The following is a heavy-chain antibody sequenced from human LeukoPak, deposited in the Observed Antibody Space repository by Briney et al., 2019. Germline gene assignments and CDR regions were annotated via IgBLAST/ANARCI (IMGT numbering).Heavy chain of an antibody. CDR3: ARRRGGTIFGVVRHYYMDV. V-gene: IGHV5-51*01. CDR1: GYSFTSYW. J-gene: IGHJ6*03. CDR2: IYPGDSDT. D-gene: IGHD3-3*01. Sequence: GESLKISCKGSGYSFTSYWIGWVRQMPGKGLEWMGIIYPGDSDTRYSPSFQGQVTISADKSISTAYLQWSSLKASDTAMYYCARRRGGTIFGVVRHYYMDVWGKGTTVTVSS.